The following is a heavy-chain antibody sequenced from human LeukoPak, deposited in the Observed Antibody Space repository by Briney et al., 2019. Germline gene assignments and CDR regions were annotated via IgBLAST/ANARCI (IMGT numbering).Heavy chain of an antibody. CDR2: IYPGDSDT. Sequence: GESLKISCTGSGYSFTNYWIGWGRQMPEQGLEWIGTIYPGDSDTRYRPSFQGQVTISADKSISTAYLQWSSLKASDTAIYYCARLGLEAYGNAGYYYLDYWGQGALVTVSS. CDR1: GYSFTNYW. CDR3: ARLGLEAYGNAGYYYLDY. V-gene: IGHV5-51*01. D-gene: IGHD3-9*01. J-gene: IGHJ4*02.